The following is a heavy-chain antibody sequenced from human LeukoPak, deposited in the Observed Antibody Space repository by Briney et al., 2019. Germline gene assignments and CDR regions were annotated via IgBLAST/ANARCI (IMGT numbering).Heavy chain of an antibody. CDR1: GFTFSSYG. Sequence: PGGSLRLSCAASGFTFSSYGMHWVRQAPGKGLEWVAFIRYDGSNKYYADSVKGRFTISRDNSKNTLYLQMNSLRAEDTAVYYCAIPTKEVYGDYVGDYWGQGTLVTASS. CDR3: AIPTKEVYGDYVGDY. J-gene: IGHJ4*02. V-gene: IGHV3-30*02. D-gene: IGHD4-17*01. CDR2: IRYDGSNK.